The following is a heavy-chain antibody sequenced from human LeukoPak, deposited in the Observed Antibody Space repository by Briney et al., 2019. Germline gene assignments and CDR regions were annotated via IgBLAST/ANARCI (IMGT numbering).Heavy chain of an antibody. CDR1: GGSISSYY. J-gene: IGHJ5*02. V-gene: IGHV4-4*07. Sequence: PSETLSLTCTVSGGSISSYYWSWIRQPAGKGLEWIGRIYTRGSTNYNPSLKSRVTMSVDTSKSQFSLKLSSVTAADTAVYYCARDTSSYYDFWTGFRSPYNWFDPWGQGTLVTVSS. CDR3: ARDTSSYYDFWTGFRSPYNWFDP. D-gene: IGHD3-3*01. CDR2: IYTRGST.